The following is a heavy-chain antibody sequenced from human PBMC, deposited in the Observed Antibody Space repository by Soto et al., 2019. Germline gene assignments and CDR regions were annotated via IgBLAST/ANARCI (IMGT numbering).Heavy chain of an antibody. CDR2: MNPNSDNT. J-gene: IGHJ5*02. D-gene: IGHD3-3*01. CDR3: ARITIFGVVMDEFDP. Sequence: ASVKVSCKASGYTFTSYDINWVRKATGQGLEWIGWMNPNSDNTGYAQKIKSRVTMTRNTSKSTDNKEKSNLRSEDTAVYYCARITIFGVVMDEFDPWGQGTLVTVSS. CDR1: GYTFTSYD. V-gene: IGHV1-8*01.